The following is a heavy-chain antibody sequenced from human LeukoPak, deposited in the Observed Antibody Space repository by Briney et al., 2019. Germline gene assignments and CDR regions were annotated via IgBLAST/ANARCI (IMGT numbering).Heavy chain of an antibody. Sequence: PSETLSLTCTVSGDSISSYYWNWIRQPPGKGLEWIGYIYYSGSTNYNPSLKSRVTISVDTSKNQFSLKLSSVTAADTAVYYCARGSLYQLLELYYFDYWGQGTLVTVSS. CDR3: ARGSLYQLLELYYFDY. CDR1: GDSISSYY. J-gene: IGHJ4*02. D-gene: IGHD2-2*01. CDR2: IYYSGST. V-gene: IGHV4-59*08.